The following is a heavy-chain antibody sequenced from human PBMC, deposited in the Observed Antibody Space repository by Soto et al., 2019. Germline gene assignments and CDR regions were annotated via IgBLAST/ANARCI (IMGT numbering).Heavy chain of an antibody. D-gene: IGHD3-3*02. CDR1: GVSISSYY. Sequence: PXETLSLTCAVSGVSISSYYWSWIRHPPGKGLEWIGYVFYNEIINYSPSLKGRVTMSMEMSTNHFSLELRSVTAADTAVYFCARVGAGGISSTHQDYGAPGALFTVS. J-gene: IGHJ4*02. V-gene: IGHV4-59*01. CDR2: VFYNEII. CDR3: ARVGAGGISSTHQDY.